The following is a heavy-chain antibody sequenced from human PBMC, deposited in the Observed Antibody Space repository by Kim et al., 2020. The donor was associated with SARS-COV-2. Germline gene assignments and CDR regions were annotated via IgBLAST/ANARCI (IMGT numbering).Heavy chain of an antibody. Sequence: GGSLRLSCAASGFTFSSYSMNWVRQAPGKGLEWVSYISSSSSTIYYADSVKGRFTISRDNAKNSLYLQMNSLRDEDTAVYYCARDLSYYDFWSGYYTADYYYGMDVWGQGTTVTVSS. V-gene: IGHV3-48*02. CDR1: GFTFSSYS. D-gene: IGHD3-3*01. J-gene: IGHJ6*02. CDR2: ISSSSSTI. CDR3: ARDLSYYDFWSGYYTADYYYGMDV.